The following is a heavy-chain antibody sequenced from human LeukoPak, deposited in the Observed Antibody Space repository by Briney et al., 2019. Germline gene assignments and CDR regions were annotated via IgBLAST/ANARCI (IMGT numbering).Heavy chain of an antibody. V-gene: IGHV1-2*02. J-gene: IGHJ4*02. Sequence: ASVKVSCKASGYTLSGYYIHWVRQAPGQGLEWMGWINPNSGATHYAQNFQGGVTMTRDTSISTFYMEVSRLRSDDTAVYFCARFYWNDVVSALDYWGQGTLVTVSS. CDR1: GYTLSGYY. CDR2: INPNSGAT. D-gene: IGHD1-1*01. CDR3: ARFYWNDVVSALDY.